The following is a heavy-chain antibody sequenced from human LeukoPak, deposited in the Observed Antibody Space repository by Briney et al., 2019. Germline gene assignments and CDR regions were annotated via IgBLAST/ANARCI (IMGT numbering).Heavy chain of an antibody. CDR1: GFSFSDYY. V-gene: IGHV3-11*06. J-gene: IGHJ4*02. CDR3: ARVRGLEWLLKHLDS. CDR2: ISSSSSST. Sequence: PGGSLRLSCAASGFSFSDYYMSWIRQAPGKGLEWISYISSSSSSTNYADSVKGRFTISRDNAKNSLYLRMNSLRAEDTAIYYCARVRGLEWLLKHLDSWGQGTLVTVSS. D-gene: IGHD3-3*01.